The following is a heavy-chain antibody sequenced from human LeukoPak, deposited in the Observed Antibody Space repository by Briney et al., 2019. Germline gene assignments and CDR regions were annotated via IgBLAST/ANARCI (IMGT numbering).Heavy chain of an antibody. CDR1: GYSISSGYY. CDR3: ARIKSVKHCSSTSCYPYGYYYYMDV. J-gene: IGHJ6*03. V-gene: IGHV4-38-2*02. Sequence: PSETLSLTCTVSGYSISSGYYWGWIRQPPGKGLEWIGSIYYSGSTYYNPSLKSRVTISVDTSKNQFSLKLSSVTAADTAVYYCARIKSVKHCSSTSCYPYGYYYYMDVWGKGTTVTVSS. CDR2: IYYSGST. D-gene: IGHD2-2*01.